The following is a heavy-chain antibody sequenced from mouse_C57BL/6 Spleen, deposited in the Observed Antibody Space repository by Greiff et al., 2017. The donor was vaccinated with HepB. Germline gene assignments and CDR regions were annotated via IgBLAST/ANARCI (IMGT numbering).Heavy chain of an antibody. V-gene: IGHV3-6*01. CDR2: ISYDGSN. D-gene: IGHD1-1*01. J-gene: IGHJ3*01. CDR3: ARDYYGSPGFAY. CDR1: GYSITSGYY. Sequence: EVKLVESGPGLVKPSQSLSLTCSVTGYSITSGYYWNWIRQFPGNKLEWMGYISYDGSNNYNPSLKNRISITRDTSKNQFFLKLNSVTTEDTATYYCARDYYGSPGFAYWGQGTLVTVSA.